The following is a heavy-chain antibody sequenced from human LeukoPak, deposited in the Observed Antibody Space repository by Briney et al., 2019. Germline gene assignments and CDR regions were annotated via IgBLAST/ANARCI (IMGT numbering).Heavy chain of an antibody. CDR2: TSYSEGT. J-gene: IGHJ4*02. CDR1: GGSVSRGGYY. V-gene: IGHV4-31*03. D-gene: IGHD1-26*01. CDR3: ATADWESFYFDS. Sequence: KPSETLSLTCTVPGGSVSRGGYYWNWIRQHPGKGLEWIGFTSYSEGTYYNPSLMSRITISVDRSQNQFSLKMRDVTAADTAVYFCATADWESFYFDSWGQGALVAVSS.